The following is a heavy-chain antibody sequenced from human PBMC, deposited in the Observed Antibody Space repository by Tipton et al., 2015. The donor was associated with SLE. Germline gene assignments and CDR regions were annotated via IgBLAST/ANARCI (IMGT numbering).Heavy chain of an antibody. V-gene: IGHV4-39*07. Sequence: TLSLTCTVSGGSISSGSYYWSWIRQPPGKGLEWIGNIYYSGSTYYNPSLKSRLSISVDMSMNQVSLRLGYVTAADTAVYYCARGVEYQDSWGQGALVTVSS. D-gene: IGHD2/OR15-2a*01. CDR1: GGSISSGSYY. CDR2: IYYSGST. CDR3: ARGVEYQDS. J-gene: IGHJ4*02.